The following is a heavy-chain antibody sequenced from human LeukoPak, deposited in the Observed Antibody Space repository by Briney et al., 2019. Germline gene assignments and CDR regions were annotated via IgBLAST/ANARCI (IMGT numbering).Heavy chain of an antibody. V-gene: IGHV3-23*01. CDR1: GFTFSSYA. D-gene: IGHD3-16*02. CDR3: ARDRMYYDYVWGSYRYNDY. CDR2: ISGSGGST. Sequence: GGSLRPSCAASGFTFSSYAMSWVRQAPGKGLEWVSAISGSGGSTYYADSVKGRFTISRDNAKNSLYLQMNSLRAEDTAVYYCARDRMYYDYVWGSYRYNDYWGQGTLVTVSS. J-gene: IGHJ4*02.